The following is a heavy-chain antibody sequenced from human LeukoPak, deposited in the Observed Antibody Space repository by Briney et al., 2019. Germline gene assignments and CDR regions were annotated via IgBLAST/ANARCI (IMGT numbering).Heavy chain of an antibody. D-gene: IGHD3-3*01. V-gene: IGHV3-30*18. CDR3: AKDAYGYYDFWSGFYFDY. CDR1: GFTFNTYG. Sequence: GGSLRLSCAASGFTFNTYGMHWVRQAPGKGLEWVAVISYDGSNKYYTDPVKGRFTISRDNSKNTLYLQMNSLRAEDTAVYYCAKDAYGYYDFWSGFYFDYWGQGTLVTVSS. CDR2: ISYDGSNK. J-gene: IGHJ4*02.